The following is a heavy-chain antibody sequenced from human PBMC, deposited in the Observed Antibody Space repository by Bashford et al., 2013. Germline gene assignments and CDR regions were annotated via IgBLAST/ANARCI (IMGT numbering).Heavy chain of an antibody. CDR1: GFTFSSYS. CDR2: ISSSSSYI. V-gene: IGHV3-21*01. Sequence: GSLRLSCAASGFTFSSYSMNWVRQAPGKGLEWVSSISSSSSYIYYADSVKGRFTISRDNAKNSLYLQMNSLRAEDTAVYYCARASHGGYSSGWSWGQGTLVTVSS. CDR3: ARASHGGYSSGWS. J-gene: IGHJ5*02. D-gene: IGHD6-19*01.